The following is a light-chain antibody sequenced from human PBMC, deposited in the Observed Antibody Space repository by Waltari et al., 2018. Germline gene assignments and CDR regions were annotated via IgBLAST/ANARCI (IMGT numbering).Light chain of an antibody. V-gene: IGKV3-11*01. J-gene: IGKJ4*01. CDR2: DAS. CDR3: QERSNWPGGA. CDR1: QSVRTY. Sequence: EIVLTQSPATLSLSPGERATLSCRARQSVRTYLAWYQHRPGQAPRLLIYDASNRATDIPARFSGSESGTDFTLTISSLQPEDFAVYYCQERSNWPGGAFGGGTKVEI.